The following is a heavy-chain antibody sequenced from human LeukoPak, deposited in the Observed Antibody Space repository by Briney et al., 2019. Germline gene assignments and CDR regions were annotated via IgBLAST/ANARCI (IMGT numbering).Heavy chain of an antibody. J-gene: IGHJ4*02. Sequence: GGSLRLSCAASGFTFSSYAMSWVRQAPRKGLEWVSAISGSGGSTYYADSVKGRFTISRDNSKNTLYLQMNSLRAEDTAVYYCAKDRSWDSYFDYWGQGTLVTVSS. CDR1: GFTFSSYA. CDR2: ISGSGGST. CDR3: AKDRSWDSYFDY. V-gene: IGHV3-23*01. D-gene: IGHD1-26*01.